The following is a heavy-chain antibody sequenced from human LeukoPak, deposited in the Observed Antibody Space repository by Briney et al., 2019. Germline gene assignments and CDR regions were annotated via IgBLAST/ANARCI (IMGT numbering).Heavy chain of an antibody. D-gene: IGHD1-26*01. V-gene: IGHV3-9*01. J-gene: IGHJ4*02. CDR3: AKGVGGSYYRERGSVDY. CDR2: INWSGGSI. Sequence: PGGSLRLSCAASGFTFDDYAMHWVRQAPGKGLEWVSGINWSGGSIGYADSVKGRFTISRDNAKNSLYLQMNNLRTEDTALYFCAKGVGGSYYRERGSVDYWGQGTLVTVSS. CDR1: GFTFDDYA.